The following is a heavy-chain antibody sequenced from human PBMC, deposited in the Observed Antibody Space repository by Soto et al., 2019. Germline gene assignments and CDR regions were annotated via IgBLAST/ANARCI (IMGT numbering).Heavy chain of an antibody. CDR1: GFNFAAYT. CDR2: IRRIAYGGTT. J-gene: IGHJ4*02. CDR3: SRSLAIDFGS. Sequence: LRLSCSASGFNFAAYTMSLVRLTPGKGLEWVGFIRRIAYGGTTDYAASVKGRFTISRDDSRKIVYLQMSRLKIEDTAVYYCSRSLAIDFGSLSQVTLGTLSS. V-gene: IGHV3-49*04.